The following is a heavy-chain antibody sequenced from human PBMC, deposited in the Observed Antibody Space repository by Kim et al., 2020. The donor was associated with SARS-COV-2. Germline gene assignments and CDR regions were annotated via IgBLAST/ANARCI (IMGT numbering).Heavy chain of an antibody. CDR1: GFTVASFSSYA. V-gene: IGHV3-23*01. J-gene: IGHJ2*01. Sequence: GGSLRLSCAASGFTVASFSSYAMSWVRQAPGTGLEWVSSISGGGGTSYYADSVKGRFTISRDNDKNTLYLHMHYLRVDDTAIYYCAKSYGSGTNNYFD. CDR2: ISGGGGTS. D-gene: IGHD3-10*01. CDR3: AKSYGSGTNNYFD.